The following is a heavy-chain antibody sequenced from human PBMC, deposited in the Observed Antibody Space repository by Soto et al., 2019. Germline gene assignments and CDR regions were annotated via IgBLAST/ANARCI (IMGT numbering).Heavy chain of an antibody. Sequence: GGSLRLSCAASGFTFSSYAMSWFRQAPGKGLEWVSAISGSGGSTYYADSVKGRFTISRDNSKNTLYLQMNSLRAEDTAVYYCAKDLRAVTTVWYYYYGMDVWGQGTTVTVSS. J-gene: IGHJ6*02. D-gene: IGHD4-17*01. CDR3: AKDLRAVTTVWYYYYGMDV. CDR1: GFTFSSYA. V-gene: IGHV3-23*01. CDR2: ISGSGGST.